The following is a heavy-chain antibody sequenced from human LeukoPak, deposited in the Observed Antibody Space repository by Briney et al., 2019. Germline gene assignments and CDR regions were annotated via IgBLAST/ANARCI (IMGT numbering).Heavy chain of an antibody. D-gene: IGHD1-26*01. CDR3: AGEKQSGSDAFDI. J-gene: IGHJ3*02. V-gene: IGHV4-61*02. CDR2: IYTSGST. CDR1: GGSISSGSYY. Sequence: SQTLSLTCTVSGGSISSGSYYWSWIRQPAGKGLEWIGRIYTSGSTNYNPSLKSRVTISVDTSKNQFSLKLSSVTAADTAVYYCAGEKQSGSDAFDIWGQGTMVTVSS.